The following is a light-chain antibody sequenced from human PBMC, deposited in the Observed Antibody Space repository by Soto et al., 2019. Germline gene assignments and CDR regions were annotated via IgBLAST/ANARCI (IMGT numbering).Light chain of an antibody. Sequence: QSVLTQPASVSGSPGQSITISCTGTSSDVGGYNYVSWYQQHPGKAPKFMIYDVSNRPSGVSNRFSGSKSGNTASLTISGLQAEDGADYSCSSYTTSNTRQIVFGTGTKVTVL. CDR1: SSDVGGYNY. J-gene: IGLJ1*01. V-gene: IGLV2-14*01. CDR3: SSYTTSNTRQIV. CDR2: DVS.